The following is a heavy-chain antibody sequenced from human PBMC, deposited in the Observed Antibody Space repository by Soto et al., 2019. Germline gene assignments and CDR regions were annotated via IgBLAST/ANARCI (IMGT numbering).Heavy chain of an antibody. CDR1: GFTFSSYG. Sequence: GGSLRLSCAASGFTFSSYGMHLVRQAPGKGLEWVAFISYDGSKKYYADSVRGRFTISRDKSKNTLYLQMNSLRAEYTAVYYCAKQVKRYDSSGSYGGVDYWGQGTLVPVSS. J-gene: IGHJ4*02. D-gene: IGHD3-22*01. CDR2: ISYDGSKK. CDR3: AKQVKRYDSSGSYGGVDY. V-gene: IGHV3-30*18.